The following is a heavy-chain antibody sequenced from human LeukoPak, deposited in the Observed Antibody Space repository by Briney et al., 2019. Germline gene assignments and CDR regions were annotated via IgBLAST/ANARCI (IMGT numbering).Heavy chain of an antibody. J-gene: IGHJ4*02. V-gene: IGHV3-23*01. CDR3: AKGFRASSGYDYVDY. CDR1: GFTFSSYA. Sequence: QSGGSLRLSCAASGFTFSSYAMSWVRQAPGKGLEWVSAISGSGGSTYYADSVKGRFTISRDNSKNTLYLQMNSLRAEDTAVYYCAKGFRASSGYDYVDYWGQGTLVTVSS. CDR2: ISGSGGST. D-gene: IGHD5-12*01.